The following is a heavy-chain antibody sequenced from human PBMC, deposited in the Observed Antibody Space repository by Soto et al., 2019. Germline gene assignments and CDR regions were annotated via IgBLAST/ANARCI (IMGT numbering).Heavy chain of an antibody. D-gene: IGHD6-19*01. CDR3: ATKTGGGWEDGMDV. V-gene: IGHV4-39*01. Sequence: KASETLSLTCTVSGGSISSSSYYWGWIRQPPGKGLEWIGSIYYSGSTYYNPSLKSRVTISVDTSKNQFSLKLSSVTAADTAVYYCATKTGGGWEDGMDVWGQGTKVTVSS. CDR1: GGSISSSSYY. CDR2: IYYSGST. J-gene: IGHJ6*02.